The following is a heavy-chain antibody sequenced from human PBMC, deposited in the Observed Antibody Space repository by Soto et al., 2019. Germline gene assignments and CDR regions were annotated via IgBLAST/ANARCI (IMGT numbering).Heavy chain of an antibody. CDR3: ARVLACSGGSCYGLFDP. CDR2: ISAYNGNT. D-gene: IGHD2-15*01. Sequence: ASVKVSCKASGYTFTSYGISWVRQAPGQGLEWMGWISAYNGNTNYAQKLQGRVTMTTDTSTSTAYMELRSLRSDDTAVYYCARVLACSGGSCYGLFDPWGQGTLVTVSS. CDR1: GYTFTSYG. J-gene: IGHJ5*02. V-gene: IGHV1-18*01.